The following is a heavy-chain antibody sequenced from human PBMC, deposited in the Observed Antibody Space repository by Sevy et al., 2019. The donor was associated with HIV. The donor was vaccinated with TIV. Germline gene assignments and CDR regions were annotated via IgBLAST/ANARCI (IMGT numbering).Heavy chain of an antibody. CDR2: IVPKFGTA. J-gene: IGHJ3*02. CDR1: GDTFNTYA. D-gene: IGHD3-3*01. CDR3: ARRGITIFGVLTFDI. V-gene: IGHV1-69*13. Sequence: ASVKVSCKASGDTFNTYAIVWVREAPGQGLEWMGGIVPKFGTANYAQKFQGKVTMTVDESTSTAYMELSSLRSEDTAVYYCARRGITIFGVLTFDIWGQGTTVTVSS.